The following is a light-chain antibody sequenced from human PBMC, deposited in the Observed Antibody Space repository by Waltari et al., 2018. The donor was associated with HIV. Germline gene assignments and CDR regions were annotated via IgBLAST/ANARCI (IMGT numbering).Light chain of an antibody. J-gene: IGLJ3*02. Sequence: QTVVTQEPSFSVSPGGTVTLTCGLSSGSVSTSYYPSWYQQTPGPAPRTLSHSTNTRSAGVPDRFSGSILGNKAALTITGAQEDDESDYYCVLYMGTGIWVFGGGTKLTVL. CDR2: STN. CDR3: VLYMGTGIWV. V-gene: IGLV8-61*01. CDR1: SGSVSTSYY.